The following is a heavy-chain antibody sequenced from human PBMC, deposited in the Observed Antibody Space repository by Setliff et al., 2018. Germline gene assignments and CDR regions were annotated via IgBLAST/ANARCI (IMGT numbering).Heavy chain of an antibody. Sequence: ASVKVSCKASGYTFAESIVSWVRQAPGQGLEWMGWINTHDGGTNYAQKVQGRITLTIDTSTSTAYMELRSLRSDDTAVYYCARETSSGPRIDPWGQGTQVTVSS. CDR1: GYTFAESI. V-gene: IGHV1-18*04. CDR2: INTHDGGT. CDR3: ARETSSGPRIDP. D-gene: IGHD2-8*02. J-gene: IGHJ5*02.